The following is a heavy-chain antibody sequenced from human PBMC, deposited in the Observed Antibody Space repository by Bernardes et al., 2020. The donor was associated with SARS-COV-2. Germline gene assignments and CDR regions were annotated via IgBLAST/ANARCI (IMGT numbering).Heavy chain of an antibody. CDR1: GYTFTAYD. Sequence: ASVKVSCKASGYTFTAYDISWVRQATGQGLEWMGWMTPNSGNTGYAQKFQGRVTMTRDTSISTAYMELSSLTSDDTAVYFCAIIMVGPTNYYYYYGMDGWGQGTTVTVSS. CDR3: AIIMVGPTNYYYYYGMDG. V-gene: IGHV1-8*01. CDR2: MTPNSGNT. J-gene: IGHJ6*02. D-gene: IGHD1-26*01.